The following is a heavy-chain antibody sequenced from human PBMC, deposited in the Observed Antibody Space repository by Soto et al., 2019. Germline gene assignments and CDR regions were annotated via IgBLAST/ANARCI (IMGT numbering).Heavy chain of an antibody. Sequence: SLRLSCAASGFTFDDYAMHWVRQAPGKGLEWVSGISWNSGSIGYADSVKGRFTISRDNAKNSLYLQMNSLRAEDTALYYCAKDMVRGVNGPFDYWGQGTLVTVSS. V-gene: IGHV3-9*01. CDR1: GFTFDDYA. CDR3: AKDMVRGVNGPFDY. CDR2: ISWNSGSI. D-gene: IGHD3-10*01. J-gene: IGHJ4*02.